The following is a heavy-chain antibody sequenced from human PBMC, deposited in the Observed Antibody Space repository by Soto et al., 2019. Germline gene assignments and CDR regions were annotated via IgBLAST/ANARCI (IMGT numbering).Heavy chain of an antibody. D-gene: IGHD3-3*01. CDR1: GYTFTGYY. V-gene: IGHV1-2*04. CDR3: ARDLGPPRITIFGVVTVGMDV. J-gene: IGHJ6*02. Sequence: GASVKVSCKASGYTFTGYYMHWVRQAPGQGLEWMGWINPNSGGTNYAQKFQGWVTMTRDTSISTAYMELSRLRSDDTAVYYCARDLGPPRITIFGVVTVGMDVWGQGTTVTVSS. CDR2: INPNSGGT.